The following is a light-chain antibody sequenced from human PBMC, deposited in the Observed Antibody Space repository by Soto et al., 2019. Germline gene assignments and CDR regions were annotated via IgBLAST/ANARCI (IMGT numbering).Light chain of an antibody. CDR1: NIGSKS. Sequence: SYELTQPPSVSVAPGQTARITCGGSNIGSKSVHWYQQKPGQAPVLVVHDDSDRPSGIPERFSGSNSGNTATLSISRVEAGDEADYYCQVWHRSSYHVLFGGGTKLTVL. J-gene: IGLJ2*01. CDR2: DDS. CDR3: QVWHRSSYHVL. V-gene: IGLV3-21*02.